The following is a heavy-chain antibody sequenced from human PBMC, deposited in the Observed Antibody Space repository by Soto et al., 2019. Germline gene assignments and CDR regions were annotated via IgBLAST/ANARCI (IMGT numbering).Heavy chain of an antibody. CDR1: GGTFSSYA. CDR3: ASCGGDCYLNWFDP. V-gene: IGHV1-69*13. J-gene: IGHJ5*02. Sequence: ASVKVSCKASGGTFSSYAISWVRQAPGQGLEWMGGIIPIFGTANYAQKFQGRVTITADESTSTAYMELSSLRSEDTAVYYCASCGGDCYLNWFDPWGQGTLVTVSS. CDR2: IIPIFGTA. D-gene: IGHD2-21*02.